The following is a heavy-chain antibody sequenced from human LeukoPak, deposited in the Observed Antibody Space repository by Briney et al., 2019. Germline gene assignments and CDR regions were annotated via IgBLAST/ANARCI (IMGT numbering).Heavy chain of an antibody. D-gene: IGHD6-13*01. CDR2: IKSKTDGGTT. Sequence: GGSLRLSCAASGITFSNAWMSWVRQAPGKGLEWVGRIKSKTDGGTTDYAAPVKGRFTISRDDSKNTVYLQMNSLKTEDTAVYYCTTVRGSSWQYFQHRGQGTLDTVSS. V-gene: IGHV3-15*01. J-gene: IGHJ1*01. CDR3: TTVRGSSWQYFQH. CDR1: GITFSNAW.